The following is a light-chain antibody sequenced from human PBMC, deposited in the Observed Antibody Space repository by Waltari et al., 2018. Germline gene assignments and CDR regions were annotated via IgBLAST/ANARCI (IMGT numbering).Light chain of an antibody. CDR1: QSVSSN. V-gene: IGKV3-15*01. J-gene: IGKJ1*01. Sequence: EMVMTQSPATLSVSPGERATLSCGASQSVSSNLAWYQQKPGQAPRLLRYGASTRATGIPARFSGSGSGTEFTLTISSLQSEDFAVYYCQQYNNWPPMTFGQGTKVEIK. CDR3: QQYNNWPPMT. CDR2: GAS.